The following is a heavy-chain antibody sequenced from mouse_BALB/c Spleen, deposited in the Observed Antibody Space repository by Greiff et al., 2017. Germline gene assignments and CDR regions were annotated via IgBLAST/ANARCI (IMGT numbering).Heavy chain of an antibody. V-gene: IGHV1S81*02. D-gene: IGHD2-3*01. CDR1: GYTFTSYY. CDR2: INPSNGGT. CDR3: TRWEDGYFDY. Sequence: QVQLQQSGAELVKPGASVKLSCKASGYTFTSYYMYWVKQRPGQGLEWIGEINPSNGGTNFNEKFKSKATLTVDKSSSTAYMQLSSPTSEDSAVYYCTRWEDGYFDYWGQGTTLTVSS. J-gene: IGHJ2*01.